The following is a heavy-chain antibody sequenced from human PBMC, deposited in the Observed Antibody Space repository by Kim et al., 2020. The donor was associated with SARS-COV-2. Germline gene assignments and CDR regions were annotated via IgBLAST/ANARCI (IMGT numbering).Heavy chain of an antibody. CDR1: GFTFDDYG. CDR2: INWNGGST. D-gene: IGHD2-8*02. CDR3: ARETRSWTGVGAFDI. V-gene: IGHV3-20*04. Sequence: GGSLRLSCAASGFTFDDYGMSWVRQAPGKGLEWVSGINWNGGSTGYADSVKGRFTISRDNAKNSLYLQMNSLRAEDTALHYCARETRSWTGVGAFDIWGQGTMVTVSS. J-gene: IGHJ3*02.